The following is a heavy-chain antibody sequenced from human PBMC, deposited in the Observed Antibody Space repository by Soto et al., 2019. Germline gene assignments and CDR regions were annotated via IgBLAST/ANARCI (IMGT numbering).Heavy chain of an antibody. CDR1: GYTFTHYY. Sequence: QVQLVQSGAEVKKPGASVRVSCKASGYTFTHYYIHWVRQAPGQGLAWMGIINPNGGITTYAQKFRAVFSMTRDASTSTVYLELSSMRSEYSAVDYWATSVHSATALDCWGQGTLVTVSS. J-gene: IGHJ4*02. V-gene: IGHV1-46*01. CDR2: INPNGGIT. CDR3: ATSVHSATALDC. D-gene: IGHD5-18*01.